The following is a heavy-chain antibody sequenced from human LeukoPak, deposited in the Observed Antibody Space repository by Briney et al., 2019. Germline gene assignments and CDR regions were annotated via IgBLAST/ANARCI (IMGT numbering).Heavy chain of an antibody. CDR1: GASLSGFF. CDR2: IRHGGVT. D-gene: IGHD4-17*01. V-gene: IGHV4-34*01. CDR3: ARGPNYYGDYIRSFPDAFHI. Sequence: SETLSLTCGVSGASLSGFFWNWVRQSPGEGLEWIGDIRHGGVTTYNSSLMGRVTITTDTSKNQFSLMLSSVTAADTGVYYCARGPNYYGDYIRSFPDAFHIWGRGTVVSGSS. J-gene: IGHJ3*02.